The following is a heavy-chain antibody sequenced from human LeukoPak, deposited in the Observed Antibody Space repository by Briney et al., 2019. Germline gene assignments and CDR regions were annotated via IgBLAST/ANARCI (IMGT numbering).Heavy chain of an antibody. CDR2: SIPIFGAT. V-gene: IGHV1-69*05. CDR1: GGTFSNYA. D-gene: IGHD5-24*01. Sequence: ASVKVSCKASGGTFSNYAISWVRQAPGQGLEWMGGSIPIFGATKYAQKFQGRVTIATDESTSTAYMGLSSLRSEDTAVYYCARGRWLQLYYMDVWGKGATVTVSS. J-gene: IGHJ6*03. CDR3: ARGRWLQLYYMDV.